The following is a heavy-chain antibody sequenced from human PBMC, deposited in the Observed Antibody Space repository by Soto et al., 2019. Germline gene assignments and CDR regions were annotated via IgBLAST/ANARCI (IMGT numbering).Heavy chain of an antibody. CDR3: ARDVVLRFGELLYSHDAFDI. Sequence: EASVKVSCKASGYTFTSYGISWVRQAPGQGLEWMGWISAYNGNTNYAQKLQGRVTMTTDTSTSTAYMELRSLRSDDTAVYYCARDVVLRFGELLYSHDAFDIWGQGTMVTVSS. CDR2: ISAYNGNT. J-gene: IGHJ3*02. D-gene: IGHD3-10*01. V-gene: IGHV1-18*01. CDR1: GYTFTSYG.